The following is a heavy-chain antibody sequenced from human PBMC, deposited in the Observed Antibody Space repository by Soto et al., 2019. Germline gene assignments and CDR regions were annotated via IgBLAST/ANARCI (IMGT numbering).Heavy chain of an antibody. CDR2: IYWDEDT. CDR1: GFSFRNTGVG. Sequence: QITLKESGPTLVNPTQTLTLTCTFSGFSFRNTGVGVGWIRQPPGKALEWLALIYWDEDTRYRPSLKSRLRITRDASKSQVVLTMTNVDPVDTATYYCAHRLGTSYYDYWGQGTLVTVSS. CDR3: AHRLGTSYYDY. V-gene: IGHV2-5*02. J-gene: IGHJ4*02. D-gene: IGHD1-1*01.